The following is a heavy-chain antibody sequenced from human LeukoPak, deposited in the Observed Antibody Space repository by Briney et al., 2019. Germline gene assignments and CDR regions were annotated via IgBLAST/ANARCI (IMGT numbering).Heavy chain of an antibody. D-gene: IGHD2-2*02. Sequence: GASVKVSCKASGGTFSSYTISWVRQAPGQGLEWMGRIIPILGIANYAQKFQRRVTITADKSTSTAYMELSSLRSEDTAVYYCARGIGCPSCYTSYYYYMDVWGKGATVTVSS. CDR3: ARGIGCPSCYTSYYYYMDV. CDR2: IIPILGIA. V-gene: IGHV1-69*02. J-gene: IGHJ6*03. CDR1: GGTFSSYT.